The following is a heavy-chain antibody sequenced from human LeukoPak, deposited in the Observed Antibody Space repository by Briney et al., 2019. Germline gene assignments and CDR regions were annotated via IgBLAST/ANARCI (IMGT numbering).Heavy chain of an antibody. Sequence: XKISCKGXGCSFTSYWIGWVRQMPGKGLEWMGIIYPGDSDTRYSPSFQGQVTISADKSISTAYLQWSSLKASDTAMYYCARQISSSGHFDYWGQGTLVTVSS. CDR3: ARQISSSGHFDY. CDR2: IYPGDSDT. V-gene: IGHV5-51*01. J-gene: IGHJ4*02. CDR1: GCSFTSYW. D-gene: IGHD6-19*01.